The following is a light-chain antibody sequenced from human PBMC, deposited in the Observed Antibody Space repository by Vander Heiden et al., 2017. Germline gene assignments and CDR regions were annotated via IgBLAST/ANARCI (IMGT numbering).Light chain of an antibody. CDR2: GAS. CDR1: QSVSSN. CDR3: QQYNNWHALT. Sequence: EIVMTQSPATLSVSPGERATLSCRASQSVSSNLAWYQQKPGQAPRLLIYGASTRATGIPARFSGSGSGTEFTLTISSLQSEDFAVYYCQQYNNWHALTFGPGTKVDIK. J-gene: IGKJ3*01. V-gene: IGKV3-15*01.